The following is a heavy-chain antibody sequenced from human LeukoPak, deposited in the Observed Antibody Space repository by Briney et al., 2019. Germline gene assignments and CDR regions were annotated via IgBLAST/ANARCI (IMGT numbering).Heavy chain of an antibody. V-gene: IGHV3-30*02. CDR3: AKDLPGSGWYYFDY. Sequence: GGSLRLSCAASGFTFNNYGMHWVRQAPGKGLEWVAFIRYNGNNQYYADSVKGRFTISRDNSKNTLYLQMNSLRAEDTAVYNCAKDLPGSGWYYFDYWGQGTLVTVSS. J-gene: IGHJ4*02. D-gene: IGHD6-19*01. CDR2: IRYNGNNQ. CDR1: GFTFNNYG.